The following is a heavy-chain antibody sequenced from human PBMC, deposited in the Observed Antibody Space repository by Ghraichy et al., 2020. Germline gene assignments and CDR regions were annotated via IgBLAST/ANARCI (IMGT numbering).Heavy chain of an antibody. V-gene: IGHV6-1*01. D-gene: IGHD1-26*01. CDR2: TYYRSKWYS. CDR1: GDSVSSSSAA. J-gene: IGHJ4*02. CDR3: ARQEKDSGNYGGIAS. Sequence: SQTLSLTCVISGDSVSSSSAAWIWIRQSPSRGLEWLGMTYYRSKWYSVYAMSVNSRAIISPDTSKNHFSLQLNSVTPEDTAVYYCARQEKDSGNYGGIASWGKETLVTVSS.